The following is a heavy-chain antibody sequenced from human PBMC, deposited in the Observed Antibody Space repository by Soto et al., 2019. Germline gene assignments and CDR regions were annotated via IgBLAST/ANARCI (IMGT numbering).Heavy chain of an antibody. D-gene: IGHD3-22*01. V-gene: IGHV4-31*03. CDR3: ARDNGSGYADIFQH. J-gene: IGHJ1*01. Sequence: QVQLQESGPGLVKPSQTLSLTCTVSGGSISSGGYYWSWIRQHPGKGLEWIGYIYYSGSTYYNPSLKSRVTISVDTSKNQFSLQLSSVTAADTAVYYCARDNGSGYADIFQHWGQGTLVTVSS. CDR1: GGSISSGGYY. CDR2: IYYSGST.